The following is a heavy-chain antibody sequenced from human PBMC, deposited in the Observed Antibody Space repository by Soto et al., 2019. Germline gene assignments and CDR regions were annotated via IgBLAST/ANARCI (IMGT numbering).Heavy chain of an antibody. CDR1: GFTFSNYA. V-gene: IGHV3-30*04. CDR3: AKAGILYYYGMDV. CDR2: ISYDGSNK. J-gene: IGHJ6*02. Sequence: GGSLRLSCAASGFTFSNYALHWVRQAPGKGLEWVAVISYDGSNKYYADSVKGRSTISRDNSKNTLYLQMNSLRAEDTAVYYCAKAGILYYYGMDVWGQGTTVTVSS. D-gene: IGHD1-1*01.